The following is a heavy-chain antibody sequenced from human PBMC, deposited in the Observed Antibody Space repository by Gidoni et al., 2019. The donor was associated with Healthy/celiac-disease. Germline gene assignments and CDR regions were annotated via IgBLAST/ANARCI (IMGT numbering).Heavy chain of an antibody. V-gene: IGHV1-3*01. CDR3: ASPSIAARYYYYGMDV. CDR1: GYTFTSYA. Sequence: QVQLVQSGDEVKKHWASVKVSCKASGYTFTSYAMHWVRQAPGQRLEWMGWINAGNGNTKYSQKFQGRDTVTRDTSASTAYMELSSLRSEDTAVYYCASPSIAARYYYYGMDVWGQGTTVTVSS. CDR2: INAGNGNT. J-gene: IGHJ6*02. D-gene: IGHD6-6*01.